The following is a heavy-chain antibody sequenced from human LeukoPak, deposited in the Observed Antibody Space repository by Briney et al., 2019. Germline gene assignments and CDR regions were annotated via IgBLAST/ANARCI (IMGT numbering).Heavy chain of an antibody. J-gene: IGHJ4*02. CDR2: ISSSGSTI. V-gene: IGHV3-11*04. D-gene: IGHD3-3*01. CDR1: GFNFSDYY. Sequence: GGSLRLSCAASGFNFSDYYMSWLRQAPGKGLEWVSYISSSGSTIYYADSVKGRFTISRDNAKNSLYLQMNSLRAEDTAVYYCASRYDFWSGYLDYWGQGTVVTVSS. CDR3: ASRYDFWSGYLDY.